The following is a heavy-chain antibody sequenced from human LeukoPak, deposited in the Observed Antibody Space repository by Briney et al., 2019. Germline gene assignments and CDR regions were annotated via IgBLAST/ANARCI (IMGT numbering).Heavy chain of an antibody. CDR1: GYTFTGFL. J-gene: IGHJ4*02. V-gene: IGHV1-2*02. D-gene: IGHD3-22*01. CDR2: INPNNGDT. Sequence: ASVRVSCKASGYTFTGFLMHWLQQAPGQGLEWMGRINPNNGDTNFAQKFQGRVTMTRDTSITTAYMELRSLRSDDTAVYYCASMMYYYDNSGHPNDYFDYWGQGTQVTVSS. CDR3: ASMMYYYDNSGHPNDYFDY.